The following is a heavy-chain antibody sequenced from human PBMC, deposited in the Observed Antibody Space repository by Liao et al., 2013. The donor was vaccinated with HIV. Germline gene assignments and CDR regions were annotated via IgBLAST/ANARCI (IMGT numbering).Heavy chain of an antibody. Sequence: QAQLQQWGTGLLKPSETLSLTCGVRDGSLTESSWNWVRQSPAKGLEWIGEISHSGRTNYNPSLQSRVTISVDTSKSQVSLKLTFVTAADAAVYYCARGARTVTTWSRLGPYSQYYMDVWGKGTTVAVSS. CDR1: DGSLTESS. V-gene: IGHV4-34*01. CDR3: ARGARTVTTWSRLGPYSQYYMDV. D-gene: IGHD4-17*01. J-gene: IGHJ6*03. CDR2: ISHSGRT.